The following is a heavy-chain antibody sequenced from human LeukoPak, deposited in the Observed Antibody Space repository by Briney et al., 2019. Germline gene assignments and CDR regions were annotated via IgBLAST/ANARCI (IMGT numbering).Heavy chain of an antibody. CDR3: ARGYCSSTNCFYYGLDV. V-gene: IGHV5-10-1*01. CDR2: IDPSDSYT. Sequence: GESLKISCEGSGYIFTSYWISWLRQMPGKGLEWMGRIDPSDSYTNYSPSFQGHVTISADKSISTAYLQWSNLKASDTAMYYCARGYCSSTNCFYYGLDVWGQGTTVTVSS. J-gene: IGHJ6*02. CDR1: GYIFTSYW. D-gene: IGHD2-2*01.